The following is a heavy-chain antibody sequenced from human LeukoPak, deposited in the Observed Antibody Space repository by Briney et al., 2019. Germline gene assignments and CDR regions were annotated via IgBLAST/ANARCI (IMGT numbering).Heavy chain of an antibody. CDR2: ISSSSSYI. V-gene: IGHV3-21*01. J-gene: IGHJ4*02. CDR3: AKDTPLCYFDY. Sequence: GGSLRLSCAASGFTFSSYSMNWVRQAPGKGLEWVSSISSSSSYIYYADSVKGRFTISRDNAKNSLYLQMNSLRAEDAAVYYCAKDTPLCYFDYWGQGTLVTVSS. CDR1: GFTFSSYS. D-gene: IGHD3-16*01.